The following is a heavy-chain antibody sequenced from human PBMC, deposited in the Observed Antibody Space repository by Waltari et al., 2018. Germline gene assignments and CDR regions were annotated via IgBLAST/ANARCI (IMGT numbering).Heavy chain of an antibody. D-gene: IGHD3-9*01. CDR2: ISGSSLTQ. J-gene: IGHJ4*02. CDR3: AGGLREISPYFFDS. V-gene: IGHV3-11*01. Sequence: QMQLVESGGGLVRPGGSLRLSCVASVLPFREFYLSWIRQTPGKGLEWIAYISGSSLTQFYADSVKGRFTISRENGRKSLFLDMTSLRVEDTAIYYCAGGLREISPYFFDSWGQGVLVNVSS. CDR1: VLPFREFY.